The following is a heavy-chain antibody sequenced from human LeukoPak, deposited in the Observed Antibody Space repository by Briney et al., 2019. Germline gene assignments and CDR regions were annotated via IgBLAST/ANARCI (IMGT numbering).Heavy chain of an antibody. Sequence: PGGSLRLSCAASGFTFSNYWMTWVRQAPGKGLEWVANINQDGSEKHYVDSVKGRFTISRDDFKNTLSLQMNSLRAEDTAVYYCTRENWRYSISPYPLDYWGRGTLVTVSS. CDR1: GFTFSNYW. D-gene: IGHD5-18*01. CDR2: INQDGSEK. J-gene: IGHJ4*02. V-gene: IGHV3-7*03. CDR3: TRENWRYSISPYPLDY.